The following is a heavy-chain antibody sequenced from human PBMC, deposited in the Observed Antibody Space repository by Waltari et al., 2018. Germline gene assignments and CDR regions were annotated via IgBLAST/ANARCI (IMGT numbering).Heavy chain of an antibody. J-gene: IGHJ3*02. D-gene: IGHD3-3*01. V-gene: IGHV3-30*03. CDR1: GIHFRSYG. Sequence: QVQLVESGGGVVQPGRSLRLSLPAPGIHFRSYGLHWVRQAPGKGLEWVAVISYDGSNKYYADSVKGRFTISRDNSKNTLYLQMNSLRAEDTAVYYCATRSDFWHTTDIWGQGTMVTVSS. CDR3: ATRSDFWHTTDI. CDR2: ISYDGSNK.